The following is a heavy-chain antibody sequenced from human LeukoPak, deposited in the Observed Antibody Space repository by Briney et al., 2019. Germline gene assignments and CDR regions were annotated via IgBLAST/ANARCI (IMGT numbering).Heavy chain of an antibody. J-gene: IGHJ3*02. D-gene: IGHD3-10*01. V-gene: IGHV4-59*01. CDR1: GGSISSYY. Sequence: PSETLSLTCTVSGGSISSYYWSWIRQPAGKGLEWIGYIYYSGSTNYNPSLKSRVTISVDTSKNQFSLKLSSVTAADTAVYYCARATFGEFDDAFDIWGQGTMVTVSS. CDR2: IYYSGST. CDR3: ARATFGEFDDAFDI.